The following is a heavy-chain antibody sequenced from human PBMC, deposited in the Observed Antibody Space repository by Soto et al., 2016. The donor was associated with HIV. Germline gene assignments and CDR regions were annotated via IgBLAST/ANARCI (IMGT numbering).Heavy chain of an antibody. CDR1: GGSISSGNYY. V-gene: IGHV4-31*03. J-gene: IGHJ3*01. CDR3: ARVKSSSHYGDAFDV. Sequence: QVQLQESGPGLVKPSQTLSLNCSVSGGSISSGNYYWSWVRQHPGKGLEWIGYIYYSGNTYYNPSLKSRISISVDTSKNQFSLQSTSLTVADTAVYYCARVKSSSHYGDAFDVWAWGQWS. CDR2: IYYSGNT. D-gene: IGHD6-13*01.